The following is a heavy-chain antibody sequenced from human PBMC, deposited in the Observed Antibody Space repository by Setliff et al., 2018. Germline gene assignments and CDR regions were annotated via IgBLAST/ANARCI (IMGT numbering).Heavy chain of an antibody. CDR2: SRNKANSYTT. CDR3: ARMSTSGPHYDY. J-gene: IGHJ4*02. Sequence: GSLRLSCAASGFSFSDHYMDWVRQAPGKGLEWVGRSRNKANSYTTQYAASVKGRFTISRDDSTNSLFLQMSSLKTEDTAVYYCARMSTSGPHYDYWGQGTLVTVSS. D-gene: IGHD2-8*02. CDR1: GFSFSDHY. V-gene: IGHV3-72*01.